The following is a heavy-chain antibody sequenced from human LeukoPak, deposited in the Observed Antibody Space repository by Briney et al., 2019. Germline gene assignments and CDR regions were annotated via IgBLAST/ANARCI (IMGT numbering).Heavy chain of an antibody. CDR2: IYYSGST. V-gene: IGHV4-61*01. D-gene: IGHD1-1*01. CDR1: GGSVSSGSYY. J-gene: IGHJ4*02. CDR3: ARRYVLDY. Sequence: SETLSLTCTVSGGSVSSGSYYWSWIRQPPGKGLEWIGYIYYSGSTNYNPSLKSRVTISVDTSKNQFPLKLSSVTAADTAVYYCARRYVLDYWGQGTLVTVSS.